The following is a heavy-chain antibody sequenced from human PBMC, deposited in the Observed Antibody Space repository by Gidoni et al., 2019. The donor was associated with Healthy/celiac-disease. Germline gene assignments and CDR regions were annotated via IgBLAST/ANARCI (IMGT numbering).Heavy chain of an antibody. D-gene: IGHD6-13*01. V-gene: IGHV5-51*01. CDR1: GSSFTSYC. CDR2: IYPGDSDT. J-gene: IGHJ4*02. Sequence: EVQLPPSGAAVQKPGASPKIPCKGSGSSFTSYCLGRVRQMPGKGLEWMGIIYPGDSDTRYSPSFQGQVTISADKSISTAYLQWSSLKASDTAMYYCARRVESGYSSSWYDHYFDYWGQGTLVTVSS. CDR3: ARRVESGYSSSWYDHYFDY.